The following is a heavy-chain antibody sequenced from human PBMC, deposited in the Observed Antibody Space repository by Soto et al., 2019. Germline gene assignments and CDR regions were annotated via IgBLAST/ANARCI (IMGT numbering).Heavy chain of an antibody. V-gene: IGHV1-18*01. Sequence: QVQLVQSGAEVKKPGASVKVSCKASSYTFTSYGISWVRQAPGQGLEWMGWISAYNGNTNYAQKLQGRVTMTTDTSTSTAYMELRSLRSDDTAVYYCARRKGQAAGTLGGYYYYGMDVWGQGTTVTVSS. J-gene: IGHJ6*02. D-gene: IGHD6-13*01. CDR1: SYTFTSYG. CDR2: ISAYNGNT. CDR3: ARRKGQAAGTLGGYYYYGMDV.